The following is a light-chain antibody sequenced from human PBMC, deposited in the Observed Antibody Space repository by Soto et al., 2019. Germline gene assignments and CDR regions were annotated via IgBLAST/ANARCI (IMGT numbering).Light chain of an antibody. V-gene: IGLV1-47*01. CDR1: SSNLGTNY. CDR2: RNN. J-gene: IGLJ3*02. CDR3: AAWDDSLSGVV. Sequence: QSVLTQPPSASGTPGQRVAISCSGSSSNLGTNYVYWYQQFPGTAPKLLIYRNNQRPSGVPDRFSGSKSGTSASLAISGLRSEYEADYYCAAWDDSLSGVVFGGWTKLTVL.